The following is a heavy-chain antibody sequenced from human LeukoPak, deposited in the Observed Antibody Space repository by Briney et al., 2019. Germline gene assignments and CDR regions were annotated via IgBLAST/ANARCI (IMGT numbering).Heavy chain of an antibody. V-gene: IGHV3-30-3*01. CDR2: ISYDGSNK. Sequence: QPGGSLRLSCAASGFTFSSYAMHWVRQAPGKGLEWVAVISYDGSNKYYADSVKGRFTISRDNSKNTLYLQMNSLRAEDTAVYYCARSGPYYYDSSGPLDYWGQGTLVTVSS. CDR1: GFTFSSYA. CDR3: ARSGPYYYDSSGPLDY. D-gene: IGHD3-22*01. J-gene: IGHJ4*02.